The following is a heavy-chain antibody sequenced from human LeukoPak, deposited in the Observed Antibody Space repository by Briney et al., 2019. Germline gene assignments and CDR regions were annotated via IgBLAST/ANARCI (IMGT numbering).Heavy chain of an antibody. CDR3: ARRTAVARTAHFDY. CDR2: IYYSGST. J-gene: IGHJ4*02. CDR1: GGSISSSSYY. Sequence: PSETLSLTCTVSGGSISSSSYYWGWIRQPPGKGLEWIGSIYYSGSTYYNPSLKSRVTISVGTSKNQFSLKLSSVTAADTAVYYCARRTAVARTAHFDYWGQGILVTVSS. D-gene: IGHD6-19*01. V-gene: IGHV4-39*01.